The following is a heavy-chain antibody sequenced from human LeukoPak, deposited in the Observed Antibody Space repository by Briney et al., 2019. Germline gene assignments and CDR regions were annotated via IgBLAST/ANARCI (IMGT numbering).Heavy chain of an antibody. D-gene: IGHD3-10*01. CDR2: IRYDGSNE. J-gene: IGHJ4*02. CDR1: GFTFSSYG. Sequence: GGSLRLSCAASGFTFSSYGMHWVRQAPGKGLEWVAFIRYDGSNEYYADSVKGRFTISRDNSKNTLYLQMDSLRAEDTAVYYCAKNYYGSGSYYNHFDYWGQGTLVTVSS. V-gene: IGHV3-30*02. CDR3: AKNYYGSGSYYNHFDY.